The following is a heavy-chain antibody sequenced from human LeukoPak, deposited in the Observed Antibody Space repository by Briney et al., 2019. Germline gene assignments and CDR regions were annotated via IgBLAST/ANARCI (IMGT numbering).Heavy chain of an antibody. J-gene: IGHJ4*02. CDR2: INPNSGGT. CDR1: GYTFTGYY. Sequence: ASVKVSCKASGYTFTGYYMHWVRQAPGQGLEWMGWINPNSGGTNYTQKFQGWVTMTRDTSISTAYMELSRLRSDDTAVYYCARGDSSGLIPFDYWGQGTLVTVSS. CDR3: ARGDSSGLIPFDY. V-gene: IGHV1-2*04. D-gene: IGHD3-22*01.